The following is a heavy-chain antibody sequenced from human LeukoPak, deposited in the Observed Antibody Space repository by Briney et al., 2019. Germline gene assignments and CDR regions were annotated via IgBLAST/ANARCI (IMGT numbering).Heavy chain of an antibody. V-gene: IGHV1-3*03. D-gene: IGHD3-10*01. CDR2: INAGNGNT. J-gene: IGHJ4*02. CDR3: ARDGAPYYYGSGSYYWDY. CDR1: GYTFTSYG. Sequence: GASVKVSCKASGYTFTSYGISWVRQAPGQGLEWMGWINAGNGNTKYSQEFQGRVTITRDTSASTAYMELSSLRSEDMAVYYCARDGAPYYYGSGSYYWDYWGQGTLVTVSS.